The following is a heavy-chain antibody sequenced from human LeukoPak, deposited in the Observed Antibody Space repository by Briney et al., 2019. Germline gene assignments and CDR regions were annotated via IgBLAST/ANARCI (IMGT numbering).Heavy chain of an antibody. CDR1: GFTFSSYS. Sequence: GGSLRLSCAASGFTFSSYSMNWVRQAPGKGLEWVAVISYDGSSKDYADSVKGRFTISRDNSKNTLYLQMNSLTVEDTAVYYCAKAADQYYYSYFYYMDVWGKGTTVTVSS. D-gene: IGHD2/OR15-2a*01. CDR3: AKAADQYYYSYFYYMDV. V-gene: IGHV3-30*18. J-gene: IGHJ6*03. CDR2: ISYDGSSK.